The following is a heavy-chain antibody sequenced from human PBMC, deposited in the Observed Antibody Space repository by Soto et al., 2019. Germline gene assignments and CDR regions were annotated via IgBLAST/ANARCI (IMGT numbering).Heavy chain of an antibody. D-gene: IGHD1-26*01. CDR3: ARAIRNQLLSDY. Sequence: QVQLVQSGAEVRKPGASVKVSCKASGYTFSSYDIGWVRQATGQGLEWMGWMNPNSANTGYAQKFQGRDTMTRDTSISTAYMELNSLTSEDTAVYYCARAIRNQLLSDYWGQGTLVTVSS. CDR2: MNPNSANT. CDR1: GYTFSSYD. V-gene: IGHV1-8*01. J-gene: IGHJ4*02.